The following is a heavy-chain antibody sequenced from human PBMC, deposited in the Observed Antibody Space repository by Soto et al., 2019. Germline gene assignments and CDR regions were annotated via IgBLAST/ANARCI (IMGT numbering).Heavy chain of an antibody. CDR2: FDPEDGET. CDR1: GYTVTEVS. J-gene: IGHJ4*02. V-gene: IGHV1-24*01. D-gene: IGHD2-2*01. CDR3: ATVTHHCSSTSCYAPANDY. Sequence: ASVKVSCKVSGYTVTEVSMHWVRQAPGKGLVWMGGFDPEDGETIYAQKFQGRVTMTEDTSTDTAYMELSSLRSEDTAVYYCATVTHHCSSTSCYAPANDYWGQGTLVTV.